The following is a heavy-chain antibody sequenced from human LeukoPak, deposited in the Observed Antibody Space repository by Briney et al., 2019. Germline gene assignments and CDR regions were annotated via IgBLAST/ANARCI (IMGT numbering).Heavy chain of an antibody. CDR3: ARAKEQSYYDSSGWGPVPFDY. V-gene: IGHV3-21*01. J-gene: IGHJ4*02. CDR1: GFTFSSYS. D-gene: IGHD3-22*01. Sequence: GGSLRLSCAAPGFTFSSYSMNWVRQAPGKGLEWVSSISSSSSYIYYADSVKGRFTISRDNAKNSLYLQMNSLRAEDTAVYYCARAKEQSYYDSSGWGPVPFDYWGQGTLVTVSS. CDR2: ISSSSSYI.